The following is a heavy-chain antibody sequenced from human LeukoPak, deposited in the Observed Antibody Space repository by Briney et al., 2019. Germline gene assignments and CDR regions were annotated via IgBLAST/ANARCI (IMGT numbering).Heavy chain of an antibody. CDR1: RGSISSGGHY. CDR2: TYFTGST. Sequence: SETLSLTCNVSRGSISSGGHYWSWIRQLPGKGLEWMGYTYFTGSTYYNPSLQSRLIISADTSMTQFSLRLRSVTAADTAVYYCARVSFTYGPLDSWGPGILVTVSS. V-gene: IGHV4-31*03. J-gene: IGHJ4*02. D-gene: IGHD4-17*01. CDR3: ARVSFTYGPLDS.